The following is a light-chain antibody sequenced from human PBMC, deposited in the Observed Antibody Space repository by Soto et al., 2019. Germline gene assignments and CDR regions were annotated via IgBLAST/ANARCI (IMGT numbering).Light chain of an antibody. CDR2: EHN. Sequence: FMLTQPHSVSESPGKTVTISCTHSSGSIASNYVQWYQQRPGSAPTTVIYEHNQRPSGVPDRFSGSTDGSSNSASLTISGLQNEDEADYYCQSYDSNTVIFGGGTKLTVL. CDR3: QSYDSNTVI. V-gene: IGLV6-57*04. CDR1: SGSIASNY. J-gene: IGLJ2*01.